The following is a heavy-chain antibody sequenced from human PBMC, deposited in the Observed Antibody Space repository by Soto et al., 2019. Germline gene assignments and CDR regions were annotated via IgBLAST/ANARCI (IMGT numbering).Heavy chain of an antibody. J-gene: IGHJ6*02. Sequence: TLCLTCAVSGGSISSGVYSWSWIRQPPGKGLERIGYIYHSGSTYYNPSLKSRVTISVDRSKNQSSLKLSSVTAADTAVYYCARVNLHSYGYGPYYYGMDVWGQGTTVTVSS. CDR3: ARVNLHSYGYGPYYYGMDV. CDR1: GGSISSGVYS. CDR2: IYHSGST. D-gene: IGHD5-18*01. V-gene: IGHV4-30-2*01.